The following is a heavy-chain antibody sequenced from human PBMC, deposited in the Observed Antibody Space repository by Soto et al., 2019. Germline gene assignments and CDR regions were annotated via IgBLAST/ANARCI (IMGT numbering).Heavy chain of an antibody. CDR1: SGSISRSNW. CDR3: ARTVLGAAGRPTNWFDP. J-gene: IGHJ5*02. CDR2: IYHSGST. V-gene: IGHV4-4*02. D-gene: IGHD6-13*01. Sequence: PSQTLSLTCAVASGSISRSNWWSWVRQPPGKGLEWIGEIYHSGSTNYNPSLKSRVTISVDKSKNQFSLKLSSVTAADTAVYYCARTVLGAAGRPTNWFDPWGQGTLVTVSS.